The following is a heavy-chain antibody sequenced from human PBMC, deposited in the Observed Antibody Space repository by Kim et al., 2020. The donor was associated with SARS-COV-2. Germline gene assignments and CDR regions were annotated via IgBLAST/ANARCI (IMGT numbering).Heavy chain of an antibody. Sequence: SLKYFADSVTGRFTISRDDSNNTVHLQMNSLRTEDTAVYYCARDRSLAFDYWGQGTLVTVSS. CDR3: ARDRSLAFDY. CDR2: SLK. V-gene: IGHV3-30-3*01. J-gene: IGHJ4*02.